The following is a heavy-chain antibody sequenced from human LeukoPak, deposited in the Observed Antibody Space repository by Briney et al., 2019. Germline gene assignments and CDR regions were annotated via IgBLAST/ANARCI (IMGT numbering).Heavy chain of an antibody. CDR2: ISTNGGGT. Sequence: GGSLRLSCAASGFTFSAYAMHWVRRTPGKGLEYVSAISTNGGGTYYANSVKGRFTISRDNSKNTLYLQMGSLRAEDMAVYYCARYCSGVSCYSGCDYWGQGTLVTVSS. D-gene: IGHD2-15*01. CDR3: ARYCSGVSCYSGCDY. CDR1: GFTFSAYA. J-gene: IGHJ4*02. V-gene: IGHV3-64*01.